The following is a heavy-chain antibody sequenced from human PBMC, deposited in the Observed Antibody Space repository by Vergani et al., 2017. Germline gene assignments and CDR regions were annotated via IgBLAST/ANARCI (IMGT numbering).Heavy chain of an antibody. V-gene: IGHV4-61*02. Sequence: QVQLQESGPGLVKPSQTLSLTCTVSGGPISSGSYYWSWIRQPAGKGLEWIGRIYTSGSTNYNPSLKSRVTISVDTSKNQFSLKLSSVTAADTAVYYCAAGGYLWLDYYGMDVWGQGTTVTVSS. CDR1: GGPISSGSYY. CDR3: AAGGYLWLDYYGMDV. J-gene: IGHJ6*02. CDR2: IYTSGST. D-gene: IGHD3-22*01.